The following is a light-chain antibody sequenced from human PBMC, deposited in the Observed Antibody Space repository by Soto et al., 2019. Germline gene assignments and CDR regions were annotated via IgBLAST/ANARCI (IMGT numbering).Light chain of an antibody. V-gene: IGKV3-15*01. CDR2: GAS. J-gene: IGKJ3*01. CDR3: QQYDHWPFT. Sequence: EIVMTQSPATLSVSPGERATLSCRASQSVSGNLAWYQQKPGQAPRLLIYGASTRATGLPGRFSGSVSGTDFTLTITSLQSEDCALYYCQQYDHWPFTGGPGTKVDIK. CDR1: QSVSGN.